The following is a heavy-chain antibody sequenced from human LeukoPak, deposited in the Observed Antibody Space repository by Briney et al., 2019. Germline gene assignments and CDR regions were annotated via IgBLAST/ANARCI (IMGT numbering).Heavy chain of an antibody. V-gene: IGHV3-30*03. CDR3: ASLVVDTAMSY. CDR1: GFTFSSYG. CDR2: ISYDGSNK. Sequence: GGSLRLSCAASGFTFSSYGMQWVRQAPGMGLEWVAVISYDGSNKYYADSVKGRFTISRDNSKNTLYLQMNSLRAEDTAVYYCASLVVDTAMSYWGQGTLVTVSS. D-gene: IGHD5-18*01. J-gene: IGHJ4*02.